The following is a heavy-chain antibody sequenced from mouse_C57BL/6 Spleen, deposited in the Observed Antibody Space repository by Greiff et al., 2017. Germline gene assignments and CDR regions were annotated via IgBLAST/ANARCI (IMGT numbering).Heavy chain of an antibody. CDR2: MLPGSGST. D-gene: IGHD5-2*01. J-gene: IGHJ3*01. CDR1: GYTITGYW. Sequence: QVQLQQSGAELMKPGASVKLSCKATGYTITGYWIEWVKPRPGHGLAWIGEMLPGSGSTNSNEQFKGKAPFTADTSSNPAYMQHSSLTTEDCAIYYCARGLIAEYGGAWFAYWGKGTLVTVSA. V-gene: IGHV1-9*01. CDR3: ARGLIAEYGGAWFAY.